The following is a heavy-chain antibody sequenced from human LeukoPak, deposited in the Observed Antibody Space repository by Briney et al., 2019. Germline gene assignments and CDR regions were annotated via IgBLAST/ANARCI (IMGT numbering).Heavy chain of an antibody. J-gene: IGHJ3*02. CDR1: GGSISSGGYY. Sequence: SETLSLTCTVSGGSISSGGYYWSWIRQHPGKGLEWIGYIYYSGSTYYNPSLKSRVTISVDTSKNQFSLKLSSVTAADTAVYYCARVYGWLLLLKASDIWGQGTMVTVSS. D-gene: IGHD3-22*01. V-gene: IGHV4-31*03. CDR2: IYYSGST. CDR3: ARVYGWLLLLKASDI.